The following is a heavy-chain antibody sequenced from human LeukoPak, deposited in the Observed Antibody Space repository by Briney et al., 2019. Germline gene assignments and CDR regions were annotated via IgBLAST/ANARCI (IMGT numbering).Heavy chain of an antibody. J-gene: IGHJ3*02. D-gene: IGHD6-19*01. CDR1: GFTFSSYA. V-gene: IGHV3-30-3*01. CDR2: ISYDGSNK. Sequence: TGGSLRLSCAASGFTFSSYAMPWVRQAPGKGLEWVAVISYDGSNKYYADSVKGRFTISRGNSKNTLYLQMNSLRAEDTAVYYCARSSGWYLRDAFDIWGQGTMVTVSS. CDR3: ARSSGWYLRDAFDI.